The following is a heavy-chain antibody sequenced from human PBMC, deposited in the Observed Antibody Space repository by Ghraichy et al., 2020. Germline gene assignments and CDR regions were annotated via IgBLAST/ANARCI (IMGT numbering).Heavy chain of an antibody. V-gene: IGHV3-30*18. J-gene: IGHJ4*02. Sequence: GGSLRLSCAASGFTFSSYGMHWVRQAPGKGLEWVAVISYDGSNKYYADSVKGRFTISRDNSKNTLYLQMNSLRAEDTAVYYCAKGVMATVTTGLDYWGQGTLVTVSS. D-gene: IGHD4-17*01. CDR2: ISYDGSNK. CDR3: AKGVMATVTTGLDY. CDR1: GFTFSSYG.